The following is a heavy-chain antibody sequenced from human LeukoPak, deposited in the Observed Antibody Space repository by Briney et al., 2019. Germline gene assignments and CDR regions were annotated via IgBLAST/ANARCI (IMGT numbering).Heavy chain of an antibody. J-gene: IGHJ3*02. CDR2: IDSSSGYI. D-gene: IGHD6-13*01. Sequence: PGGSLRLSCAASGFTFNSYTMNWVRQAPGKGLEWVSSIDSSSGYIFYTDSVKGRFTIFRDNAKNSLYLQMNGLRPEDTAVYYCARLEQQLPGAFEIWGQGTMVTVSS. CDR1: GFTFNSYT. CDR3: ARLEQQLPGAFEI. V-gene: IGHV3-21*01.